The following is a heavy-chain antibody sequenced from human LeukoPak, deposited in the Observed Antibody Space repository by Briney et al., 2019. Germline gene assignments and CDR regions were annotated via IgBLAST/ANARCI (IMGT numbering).Heavy chain of an antibody. V-gene: IGHV3-74*01. D-gene: IGHD3-3*01. Sequence: GGSLRLSCAASGFTFSSYWMHWVRQAPVKGLVWVSRINSDGSSTSYADSVKGRFTISRDNAKNTLYLQMNSLRAEDTAVYYCAREFTISWDYWGQGTLVTVSS. J-gene: IGHJ4*02. CDR3: AREFTISWDY. CDR2: INSDGSST. CDR1: GFTFSSYW.